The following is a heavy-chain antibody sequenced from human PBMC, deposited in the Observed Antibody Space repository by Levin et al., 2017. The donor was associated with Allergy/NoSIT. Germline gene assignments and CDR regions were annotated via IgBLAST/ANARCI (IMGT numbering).Heavy chain of an antibody. V-gene: IGHV3-23*01. Sequence: PGGSLRLSCAASGFTFRSYAMSWVRQAPGKGLEWVSTLSGSGGGTYYADSVKGRFTISRENSKNTLHLQLNSLRAEDTAVYYCAKDSTGYFGGGTCWGAFEIWGQGTMVTVSS. CDR1: GFTFRSYA. D-gene: IGHD2-15*01. J-gene: IGHJ3*02. CDR2: LSGSGGGT. CDR3: AKDSTGYFGGGTCWGAFEI.